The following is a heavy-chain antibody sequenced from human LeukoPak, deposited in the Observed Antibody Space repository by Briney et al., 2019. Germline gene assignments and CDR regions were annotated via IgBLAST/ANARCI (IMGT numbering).Heavy chain of an antibody. V-gene: IGHV3-30-3*01. D-gene: IGHD2-21*02. J-gene: IGHJ3*02. CDR1: GFTFSSYA. CDR3: ARDGHIVVVTAIHDAFDI. CDR2: ISYDGSNK. Sequence: GGSLRLSCAASGFTFSSYAMSWVRQAPGKGLEWVAVISYDGSNKYYADSVKGRFTISRDNSKNTLYLQMNSLRAEDTAVYYCARDGHIVVVTAIHDAFDIWGQGTMVTVSS.